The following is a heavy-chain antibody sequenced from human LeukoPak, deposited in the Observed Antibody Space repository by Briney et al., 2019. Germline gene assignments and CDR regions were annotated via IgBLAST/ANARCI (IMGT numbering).Heavy chain of an antibody. V-gene: IGHV3-23*01. CDR1: GFTFSSYA. J-gene: IGHJ4*02. CDR2: ISGSGGST. Sequence: PGGSLRLSCAASGFTFSSYAMSWVRQAPGKGLEWVSAISGSGGSTYYADSVKGRFTISRDNSKNTLCLQMNSLGAEDTAVYYCAKDMYPYGSGSYPQFDYWGQGTLVTVSS. D-gene: IGHD3-10*01. CDR3: AKDMYPYGSGSYPQFDY.